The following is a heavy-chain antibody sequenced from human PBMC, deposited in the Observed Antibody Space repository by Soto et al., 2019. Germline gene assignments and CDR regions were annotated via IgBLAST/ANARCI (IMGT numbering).Heavy chain of an antibody. CDR1: GDTFTSYY. J-gene: IGHJ4*02. D-gene: IGHD2-15*01. Sequence: ASVKVSCKASGDTFTSYYMHWVRQAPGQGHEWMGIINPSGRTSFAQKFQGTVTMTRDTSTSTVYMELSSLRSEDTAVYYCASLYCSGRSCYGIDYWGQGTLVTLSS. V-gene: IGHV1-46*01. CDR3: ASLYCSGRSCYGIDY. CDR2: INPSGRT.